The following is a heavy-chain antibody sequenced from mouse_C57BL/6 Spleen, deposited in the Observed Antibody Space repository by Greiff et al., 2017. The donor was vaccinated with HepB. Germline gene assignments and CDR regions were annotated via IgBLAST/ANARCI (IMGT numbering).Heavy chain of an antibody. J-gene: IGHJ4*01. CDR3: ARYRSTMVTTYYAMDY. Sequence: VKLMESGAELARPGASVKLSCKASGYTFTSYGISWVKQRTGQGLEWIGEIYPRSGNTYYNEKFKGKATLTADKSSSTAYMELRSLTSEDSAVYFCARYRSTMVTTYYAMDYWGQGTSVTVSS. D-gene: IGHD2-2*01. CDR2: IYPRSGNT. V-gene: IGHV1-81*01. CDR1: GYTFTSYG.